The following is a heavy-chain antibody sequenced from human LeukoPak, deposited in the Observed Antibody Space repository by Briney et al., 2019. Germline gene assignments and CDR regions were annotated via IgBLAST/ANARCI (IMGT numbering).Heavy chain of an antibody. CDR1: GVSISSSSYY. CDR2: IYYSGSA. J-gene: IGHJ4*02. CDR3: ARHSYFDY. Sequence: SQTLSLTCTVSGVSISSSSYYWGWIRQPPGEGLEWIGSIYYSGSAYYNPFLKSRVTISVDTSKNQFSLKLSSVTAADTAVYYCARHSYFDYWGQGTLVTVSS. V-gene: IGHV4-39*01.